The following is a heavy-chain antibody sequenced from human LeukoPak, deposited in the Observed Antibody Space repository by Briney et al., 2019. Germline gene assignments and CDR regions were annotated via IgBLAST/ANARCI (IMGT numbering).Heavy chain of an antibody. CDR3: TKTPLGDYCSSASCPHFNWFDP. Sequence: GGSLRLSCVASGFTFSNYGMAWVRQTPGKGLEWVSAITGIGDATYYADFVEGRFTISKDISENTLYLQMSSLRVDDTAVYYCTKTPLGDYCSSASCPHFNWFDPWGQGTLVTVSS. CDR1: GFTFSNYG. J-gene: IGHJ5*02. V-gene: IGHV3-23*01. CDR2: ITGIGDAT. D-gene: IGHD2-2*01.